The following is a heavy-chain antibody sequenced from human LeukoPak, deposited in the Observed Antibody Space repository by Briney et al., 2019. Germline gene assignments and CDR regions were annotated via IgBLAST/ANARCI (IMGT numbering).Heavy chain of an antibody. Sequence: GGSLRLSCAASGFTFSTYAMSWVRQAPGKGLEWVSAISGSGGSTSYADSVKGRFTISRDNSKNTLYLQMNSLRAEDTAVYYCAKDPYGSGSYYGGFDYWGQGTLVTVSS. CDR1: GFTFSTYA. CDR2: ISGSGGST. V-gene: IGHV3-23*01. J-gene: IGHJ4*02. CDR3: AKDPYGSGSYYGGFDY. D-gene: IGHD3-10*01.